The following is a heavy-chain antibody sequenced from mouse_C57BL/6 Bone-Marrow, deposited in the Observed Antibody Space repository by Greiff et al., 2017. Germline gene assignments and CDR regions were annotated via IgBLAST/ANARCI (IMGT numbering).Heavy chain of an antibody. J-gene: IGHJ3*01. CDR1: GYTFTSYW. V-gene: IGHV1-55*01. CDR2: IYPGSGST. D-gene: IGHD1-1*01. CDR3: ASDNYGSSWFAY. Sequence: QVQLQQPGAELVKPGASVKMSCKASGYTFTSYWITWVKQRPGQGLEWIGDIYPGSGSTNYNEKFKSKATLTVDTSSSTAYMQLSSLTSEDSAVYYYASDNYGSSWFAYWGQGTLVTVSA.